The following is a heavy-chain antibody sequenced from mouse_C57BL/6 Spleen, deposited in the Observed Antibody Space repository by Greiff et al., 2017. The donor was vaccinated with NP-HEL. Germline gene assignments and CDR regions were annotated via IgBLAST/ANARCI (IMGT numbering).Heavy chain of an antibody. CDR3: ARLGLYDGYYYFDY. CDR2: IHPNSGST. CDR1: GCTFTSYW. V-gene: IGHV1-64*01. D-gene: IGHD2-3*01. Sequence: QVQLQQSGAELVKPGASVKLSCKASGCTFTSYWMHWVKQRPGQGLEWIGMIHPNSGSTNYNEKFKSKATLTVDKSSSTAYMQLSSLTSEDSAVYYCARLGLYDGYYYFDYWGQGTTLTVSS. J-gene: IGHJ2*01.